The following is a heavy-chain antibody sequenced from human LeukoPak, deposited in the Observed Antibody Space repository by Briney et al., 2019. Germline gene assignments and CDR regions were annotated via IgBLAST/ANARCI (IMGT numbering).Heavy chain of an antibody. D-gene: IGHD2-2*01. CDR3: ARGSPIFVSTSLHVGFDY. CDR1: GYTFTSYG. J-gene: IGHJ4*02. Sequence: GASVKVSCKASGYTFTSYGISWVRQAPGQGLEWMGWISAYNGNTNYAQKLQGRVTMTTDTSTSTAYMELRSLRSDDTAVYYCARGSPIFVSTSLHVGFDYWGQGTLVTVSS. CDR2: ISAYNGNT. V-gene: IGHV1-18*01.